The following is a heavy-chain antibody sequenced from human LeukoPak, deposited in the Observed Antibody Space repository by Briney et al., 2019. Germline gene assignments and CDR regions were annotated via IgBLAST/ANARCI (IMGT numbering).Heavy chain of an antibody. J-gene: IGHJ3*02. Sequence: PGGSLRLSCAASGIPFSSAWMSWVRQAPGKGLEWVGRIKSKTDGETTDFKAPVRGRFAISRDDSTNTQSLQMNSLKTEDTAVYYCTTDVMDIWGQGTMVTVSS. CDR3: TTDVMDI. D-gene: IGHD2-21*01. CDR2: IKSKTDGETT. CDR1: GIPFSSAW. V-gene: IGHV3-15*01.